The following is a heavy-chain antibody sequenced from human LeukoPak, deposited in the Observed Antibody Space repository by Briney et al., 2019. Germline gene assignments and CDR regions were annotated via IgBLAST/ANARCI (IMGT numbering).Heavy chain of an antibody. V-gene: IGHV3-48*03. Sequence: GGSLRLSCAASRFTFEDYAMNWVRQAPGKGLEWVSYISTSGSTKYYADSVKGRFTISRDNAKNSLYLQMNSLRAEDTAVYYCARDRDPGYNDSSGYRRVNAFDIWGQGTMVTVSS. D-gene: IGHD3-22*01. J-gene: IGHJ3*02. CDR3: ARDRDPGYNDSSGYRRVNAFDI. CDR2: ISTSGSTK. CDR1: RFTFEDYA.